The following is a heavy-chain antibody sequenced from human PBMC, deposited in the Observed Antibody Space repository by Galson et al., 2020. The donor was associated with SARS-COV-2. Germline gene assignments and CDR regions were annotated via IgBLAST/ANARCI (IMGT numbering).Heavy chain of an antibody. J-gene: IGHJ4*02. Sequence: GESLKISCAASGFTFSSYWMHWVRQAPGKGLVWVSRINSDGSSTSYADSVKGRFTISRDNAKNTLYLQMNSLRAEDTAVYYCARKITYYYDSSGLFDYWGQGTLVTVSS. CDR3: ARKITYYYDSSGLFDY. CDR1: GFTFSSYW. CDR2: INSDGSST. V-gene: IGHV3-74*01. D-gene: IGHD3-22*01.